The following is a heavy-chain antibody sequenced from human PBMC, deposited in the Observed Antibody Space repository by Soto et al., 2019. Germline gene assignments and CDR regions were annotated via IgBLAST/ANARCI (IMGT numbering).Heavy chain of an antibody. V-gene: IGHV4-59*01. D-gene: IGHD3-10*01. CDR3: TRGHYGSGSFLPFDP. CDR2: IYYSGST. J-gene: IGHJ5*02. Sequence: SETLSLTCTVSGVSISSYYWIWIRQPPGKGLEWIGYIYYSGSTNYNPSLKSRVTISVDTSKNQFSLRLSSVTAADTAVYYCTRGHYGSGSFLPFDPWGQGTLVTVSS. CDR1: GVSISSYY.